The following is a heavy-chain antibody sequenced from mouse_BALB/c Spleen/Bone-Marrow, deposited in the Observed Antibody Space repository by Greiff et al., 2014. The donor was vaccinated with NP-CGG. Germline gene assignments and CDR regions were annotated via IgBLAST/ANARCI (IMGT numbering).Heavy chain of an antibody. Sequence: DVMLVESGGGLVKPGGSLKLSCAASGFTFSSYAMSWVRQSPEKRLEWVATISSGGSYTYYPDSVKGRFTISRDNAKNTLYLQMSSLRSEDTAMYYSARPSYYGHTMDYWGQGTSVTVSS. J-gene: IGHJ4*01. CDR1: GFTFSSYA. CDR3: ARPSYYGHTMDY. V-gene: IGHV5-9-1*01. CDR2: ISSGGSYT. D-gene: IGHD2-10*01.